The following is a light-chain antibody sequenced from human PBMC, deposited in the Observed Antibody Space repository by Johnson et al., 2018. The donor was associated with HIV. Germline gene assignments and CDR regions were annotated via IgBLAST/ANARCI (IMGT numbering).Light chain of an antibody. Sequence: QSVLTQPPSVSAAPGQKVTFSCSGSTSNIGNNDVSWYRHLPGTAPKLLIYDNNKRPSGIPDRFSGSKSGTSATLGITGLQTGDEADYYCGTWDSSLRVGFFGTGSKVTVL. CDR2: DNN. J-gene: IGLJ1*01. V-gene: IGLV1-51*01. CDR1: TSNIGNND. CDR3: GTWDSSLRVGF.